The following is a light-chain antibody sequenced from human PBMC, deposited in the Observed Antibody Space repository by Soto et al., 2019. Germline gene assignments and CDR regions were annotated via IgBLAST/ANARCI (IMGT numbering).Light chain of an antibody. J-gene: IGKJ1*01. CDR1: QSISYY. Sequence: DIQMTQSPSSLSASVGDRVTITCRASQSISYYLNWYQQKPGRAPRLLIYTTSSLQSGVPSKFSGSASGTDFTLTISSLQPEDFATYYCQQSYTTPWTFGPGTMVEIK. CDR3: QQSYTTPWT. V-gene: IGKV1-39*01. CDR2: TTS.